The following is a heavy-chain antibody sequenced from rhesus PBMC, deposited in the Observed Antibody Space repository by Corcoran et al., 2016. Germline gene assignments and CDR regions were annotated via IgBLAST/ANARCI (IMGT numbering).Heavy chain of an antibody. D-gene: IGHD1-44*02. CDR3: ARGSVGATPEYFEF. CDR2: VDPVYGEI. J-gene: IGHJ1*01. CDR1: GYTFTELS. V-gene: IGHV1-156*01. Sequence: EVQLVQSGAEVKKPGASVKVSCKVSGYTFTELSMHWVRQAPGKGLEWMGGVDPVYGEIIHAEKFQGRVTMTEDTSTDTAYMELSSLRSEDTAVYYCARGSVGATPEYFEFWGQGALVTVSS.